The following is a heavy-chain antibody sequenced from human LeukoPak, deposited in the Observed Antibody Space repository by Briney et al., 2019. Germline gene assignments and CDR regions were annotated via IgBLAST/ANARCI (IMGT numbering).Heavy chain of an antibody. D-gene: IGHD2-2*01. CDR2: ITGSGGRT. CDR3: ANGDCSSTSCYQSPLGN. CDR1: GFTFSSYA. J-gene: IGHJ4*02. Sequence: GASLRLSCAASGFTFSSYAMNWVRQSPGKGLEWVSGITGSGGRTYYADSVKGRFTISRDNSKNTVFLQMNSLRAEDTAIYYCANGDCSSTSCYQSPLGNWGQGTLVTVSS. V-gene: IGHV3-23*01.